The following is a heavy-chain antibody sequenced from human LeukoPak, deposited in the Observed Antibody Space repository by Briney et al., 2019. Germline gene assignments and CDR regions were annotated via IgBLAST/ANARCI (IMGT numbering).Heavy chain of an antibody. D-gene: IGHD5-24*01. V-gene: IGHV4-4*02. CDR3: ARLEMATDWGYNWFDP. J-gene: IGHJ5*02. CDR1: GGSISNTNW. Sequence: PSGTLSLTCGVSGGSISNTNWWTWVRQPPGKGLEWIGEVNLQGSTNYNPSLKSRVAISVDKSENHISLKLTSVTAADTAMYYCARLEMATDWGYNWFDPWGQGTLVTVSS. CDR2: VNLQGST.